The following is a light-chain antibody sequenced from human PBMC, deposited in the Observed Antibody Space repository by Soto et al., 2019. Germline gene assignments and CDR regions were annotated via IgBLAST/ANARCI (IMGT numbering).Light chain of an antibody. V-gene: IGKV1-12*01. Sequence: DIQITQSPSSVSASVGDRVTITCRASERINTYLAWYQQQPGKAPKLLIYAASSLQSGVPSRFSGSGSGTEFTLTISNLQPEDFATYYCQQANSPPLTFGGGNKVDIK. CDR2: AAS. CDR1: ERINTY. CDR3: QQANSPPLT. J-gene: IGKJ4*01.